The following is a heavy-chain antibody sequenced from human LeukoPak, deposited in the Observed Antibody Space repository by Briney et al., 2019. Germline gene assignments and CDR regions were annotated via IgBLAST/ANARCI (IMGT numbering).Heavy chain of an antibody. CDR3: ARGDAFDI. CDR1: GGSISSGSYY. J-gene: IGHJ3*02. V-gene: IGHV4-61*02. Sequence: SQTLSLTCTVSGGSISSGSYYWSWIRQPAGKGLEWIGRIYTSGSTNYNPSLKSRVTISVDTSKNQFSLKLSSVTAADTAVYYCARGDAFDIWGQGTMVTVSS. CDR2: IYTSGST.